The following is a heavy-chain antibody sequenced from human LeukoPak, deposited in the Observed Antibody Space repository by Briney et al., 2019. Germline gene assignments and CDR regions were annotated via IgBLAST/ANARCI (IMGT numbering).Heavy chain of an antibody. J-gene: IGHJ4*02. V-gene: IGHV3-21*01. CDR3: ARGEEMAQLFDY. D-gene: IGHD5-24*01. CDR2: ISSSSSYI. CDR1: GFTFSGHE. Sequence: PGGSLRLSCAVSGFTFSGHEMNWVRQAPGKGLEWVSSISSSSSYIYYADSVKGRFTISRDNAKNSLYLQMNSLRAEDTAVYYCARGEEMAQLFDYWGQGTLVTVSS.